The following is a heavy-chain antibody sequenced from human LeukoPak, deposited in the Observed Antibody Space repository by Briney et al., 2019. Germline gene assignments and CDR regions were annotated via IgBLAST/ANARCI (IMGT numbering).Heavy chain of an antibody. CDR2: MNEDGSEK. D-gene: IGHD4-11*01. CDR1: GFAFSNYW. Sequence: QSGGSLRLSCAASGFAFSNYWMSWVRQAPGKGLEWVANMNEDGSEKNYVDSVKGRFTISRDNAQDSLYLQMNSLRGEDTAVYYCARDRGYSNFDYWGQGTLLTVSS. V-gene: IGHV3-7*01. J-gene: IGHJ4*02. CDR3: ARDRGYSNFDY.